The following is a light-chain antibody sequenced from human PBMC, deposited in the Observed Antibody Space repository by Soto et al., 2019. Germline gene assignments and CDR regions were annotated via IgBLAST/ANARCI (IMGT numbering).Light chain of an antibody. J-gene: IGLJ2*01. CDR1: SSDAGGYNY. CDR3: SSYAGSNNLL. Sequence: QSALTQPPSASGSPGQSVTISCTGTSSDAGGYNYVSWYQQHPGKAPKLMIYEVTKRPSGVPDRFSGSKSGNTASLTVSGLQAEDEADYYCSSYAGSNNLLFGGGTKVTVL. V-gene: IGLV2-8*01. CDR2: EVT.